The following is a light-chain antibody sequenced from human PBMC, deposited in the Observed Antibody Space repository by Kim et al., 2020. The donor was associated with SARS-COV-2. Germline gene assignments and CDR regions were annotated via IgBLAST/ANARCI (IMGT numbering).Light chain of an antibody. J-gene: IGKJ1*01. V-gene: IGKV1-5*03. Sequence: IQLTQSPSTLSASVGDRVTITCRASQSISTWLAWYQHKPGKAPNLLIYKASSLESGVPSRFSGSGSGTEFTLTISSLQPDDFATYYCQQYNTYSGTFGQGTKVDIK. CDR2: KAS. CDR1: QSISTW. CDR3: QQYNTYSGT.